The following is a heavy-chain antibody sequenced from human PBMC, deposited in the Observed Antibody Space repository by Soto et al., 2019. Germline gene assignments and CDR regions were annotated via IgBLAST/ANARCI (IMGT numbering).Heavy chain of an antibody. CDR3: AKGVVVPTTYFQH. D-gene: IGHD2-15*01. J-gene: IGHJ1*01. CDR2: ISYDGSDK. CDR1: GFTFSSYG. V-gene: IGHV3-30*18. Sequence: GSLRLSCAASGFTFSSYGMHWVRQAPGKGLEWVAVISYDGSDKYYADSVKGRFTISRDNSNNTLYLQMDSLRAEDTAVYYCAKGVVVPTTYFQHWGQGT.